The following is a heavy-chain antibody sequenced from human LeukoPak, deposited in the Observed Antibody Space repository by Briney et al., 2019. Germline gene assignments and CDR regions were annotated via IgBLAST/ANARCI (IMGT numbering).Heavy chain of an antibody. Sequence: PSETLSLTCTVSGGSIGLYYWTWIRQPPGKGPEWIGYIYCSGSTNYNPSLKSRVTISVDMSKNQLSLKLSSVTAADTAVYYCPRGFYGSGSQFDYWGQGTLVTVSS. CDR3: PRGFYGSGSQFDY. D-gene: IGHD3-10*01. V-gene: IGHV4-59*12. CDR1: GGSIGLYY. J-gene: IGHJ4*02. CDR2: IYCSGST.